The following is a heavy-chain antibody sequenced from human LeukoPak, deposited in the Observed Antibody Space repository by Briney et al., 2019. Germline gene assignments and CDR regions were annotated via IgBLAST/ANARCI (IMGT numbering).Heavy chain of an antibody. D-gene: IGHD2-2*01. J-gene: IGHJ3*02. CDR2: IRYVGSNK. CDR3: AKDRPIVVVPAAPLGDAFDI. V-gene: IGHV3-30*02. CDR1: GFTFSSYG. Sequence: PGGSLRLSCAASGFTFSSYGMHWVRQAPGKGLEWVAFIRYVGSNKYYADSVKGRFTISRDNSKNTLYLQMNSLRAEDTAVYYCAKDRPIVVVPAAPLGDAFDIWGQGTMVTVSS.